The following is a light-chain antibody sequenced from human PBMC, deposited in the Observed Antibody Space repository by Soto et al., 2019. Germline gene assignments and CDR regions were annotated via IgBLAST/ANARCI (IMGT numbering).Light chain of an antibody. CDR1: QSLLHSNGYTY. Sequence: DIVMTQSPLSLPVTPGEPASISCRASQSLLHSNGYTYLDWYLQKPGQSPQLMIYLGSTWASGDPERFSGSGSVTDFTQKISRVEDEHVGLYYCIQALQTPLTFGGGTKVEIK. J-gene: IGKJ4*01. CDR3: IQALQTPLT. V-gene: IGKV2-28*01. CDR2: LGS.